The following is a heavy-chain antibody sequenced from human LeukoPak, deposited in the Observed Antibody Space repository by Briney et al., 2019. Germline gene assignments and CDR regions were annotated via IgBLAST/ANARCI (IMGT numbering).Heavy chain of an antibody. D-gene: IGHD2-2*01. CDR2: ITRDSGTI. CDR3: AKGKSIASLWYMDV. J-gene: IGHJ6*03. Sequence: PGRSLRLSCEASGFSLGDYAMHWVRQIPGKGLEWVSGITRDSGTIDYAGSVRGRFTISRDNAKNSLYLQMNTLRPEDTAIYYCAKGKSIASLWYMDVWGKGTTVIVSS. V-gene: IGHV3-9*01. CDR1: GFSLGDYA.